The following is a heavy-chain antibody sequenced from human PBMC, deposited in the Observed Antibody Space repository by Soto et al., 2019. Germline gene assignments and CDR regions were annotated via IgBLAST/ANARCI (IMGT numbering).Heavy chain of an antibody. D-gene: IGHD3-9*01. J-gene: IGHJ4*02. CDR1: GGSVSSGSYY. V-gene: IGHV4-61*01. CDR3: ARVYYDILTGYYIQYFDY. CDR2: IYYSGST. Sequence: SETLSLTCTVSGGSVSSGSYYWSWIRQPPGKGLEWIGYIYYSGSTNYNPSLKSRVTTSVDTSKNQFSLKLSSVTAADTAVYYCARVYYDILTGYYIQYFDYWGQGTLVTVSS.